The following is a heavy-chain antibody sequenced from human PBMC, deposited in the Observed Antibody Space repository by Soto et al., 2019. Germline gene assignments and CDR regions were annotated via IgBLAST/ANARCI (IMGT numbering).Heavy chain of an antibody. D-gene: IGHD2-21*02. CDR3: ARGRVGTAYFDW. CDR2: ITSSSSTI. J-gene: IGHJ4*02. CDR1: GFTFTSNS. V-gene: IGHV3-48*02. Sequence: LRLSCTASGFTFTSNSMNWVRQAPGKGLEWISYITSSSSTIYYAASVKGRFTISRDNAKNSLYLQMNSLRDEDTAVYYCARGRVGTAYFDWWGQGALVTVSS.